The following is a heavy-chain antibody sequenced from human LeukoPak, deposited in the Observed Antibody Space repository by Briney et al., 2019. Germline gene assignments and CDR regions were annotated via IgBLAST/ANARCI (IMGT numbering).Heavy chain of an antibody. CDR2: IKQDGSEK. CDR3: ARGRLRGYTGYDRGDFDC. D-gene: IGHD5-12*01. J-gene: IGHJ4*02. CDR1: GFTFSSYW. V-gene: IGHV3-7*01. Sequence: GGSLRLSCADSGFTFSSYWMSWVRQAPGKGLEWVANIKQDGSEKYYVDSVKGRFTISRDNAKNSLYLQMNSLRAEDTAVYYCARGRLRGYTGYDRGDFDCWGQGTLVTVSS.